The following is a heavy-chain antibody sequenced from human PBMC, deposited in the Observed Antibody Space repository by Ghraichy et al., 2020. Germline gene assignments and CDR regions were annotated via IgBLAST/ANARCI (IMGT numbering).Heavy chain of an antibody. CDR2: MNPNSGNT. D-gene: IGHD3-3*01. Sequence: ASVKVSCKASGYTFTSYDINWVRQATGQGLEWMGWMNPNSGNTGYAQKFQGRVTMTRNTSISTAYMELSSLRSEDTAVYYCATARARSDFWSGYQNQGSSFDYWGQGTLVTVSS. CDR3: ATARARSDFWSGYQNQGSSFDY. J-gene: IGHJ4*02. CDR1: GYTFTSYD. V-gene: IGHV1-8*01.